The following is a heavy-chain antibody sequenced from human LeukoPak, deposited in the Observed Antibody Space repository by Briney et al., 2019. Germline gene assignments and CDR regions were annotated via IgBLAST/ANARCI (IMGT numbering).Heavy chain of an antibody. D-gene: IGHD3-22*01. V-gene: IGHV4-34*01. J-gene: IGHJ4*02. CDR1: GAALSEYY. CDR2: VAHKGPTVYSPTLNR. Sequence: SETLSLTCAVYGAALSEYYWSWIRQSPGKGLEWIGEVAHKGPTVYSPTLNRKYNPSFKSRVTMSVDPSKNQFSLKLTSVAVADTATYYCVRQGTNSGYYLLDYWGQGHLVIVSS. CDR3: VRQGTNSGYYLLDY.